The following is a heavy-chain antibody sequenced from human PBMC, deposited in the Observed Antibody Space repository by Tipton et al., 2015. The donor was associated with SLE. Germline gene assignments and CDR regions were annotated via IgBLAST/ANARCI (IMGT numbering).Heavy chain of an antibody. D-gene: IGHD3-10*01. CDR3: ARQYGSSFDY. J-gene: IGHJ4*02. V-gene: IGHV3-23*01. Sequence: LSLTCAASRFTFSTYGMRWVRQSPEKGLEWVSSISGSDGSTYYADSVKGRFTISRDNSKNTLYLQMNSLRAEDTAVYYCARQYGSSFDYWGQGMLVTVSS. CDR1: RFTFSTYG. CDR2: ISGSDGST.